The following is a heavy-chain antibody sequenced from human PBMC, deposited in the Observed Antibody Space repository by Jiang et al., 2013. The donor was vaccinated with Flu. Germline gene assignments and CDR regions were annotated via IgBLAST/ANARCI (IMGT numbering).Heavy chain of an antibody. Sequence: EVKKPGSSVKVSCEASGGTFSSYTFSWVRQAPGQGLEWMGGIIPIFGTANYAQKFQGRVTITADESTSTAYMELSSLRSEDTAVYYCARQRIAVAGGVDAFDIWGQGTMVTVSS. V-gene: IGHV1-69*01. CDR1: GGTFSSYT. D-gene: IGHD6-19*01. J-gene: IGHJ3*02. CDR3: ARQRIAVAGGVDAFDI. CDR2: IIPIFGTA.